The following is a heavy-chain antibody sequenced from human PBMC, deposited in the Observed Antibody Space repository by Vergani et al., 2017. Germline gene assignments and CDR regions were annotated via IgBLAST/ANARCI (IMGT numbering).Heavy chain of an antibody. CDR1: GFTLNTYG. Sequence: QVQILQSGGGVVQPGGSLRLSCTLSGFTLNTYGIHWVRQAPGKGLEWVSFIRYDGRSEYYGDSVKGRFTISRDKSQNTVNLQMNSLRTEDTAVYFCANSVIAGNVGVAYFGMDVWGRGPTVTVSS. CDR3: ANSVIAGNVGVAYFGMDV. V-gene: IGHV3-30*02. CDR2: IRYDGRSE. D-gene: IGHD2/OR15-2a*01. J-gene: IGHJ6*02.